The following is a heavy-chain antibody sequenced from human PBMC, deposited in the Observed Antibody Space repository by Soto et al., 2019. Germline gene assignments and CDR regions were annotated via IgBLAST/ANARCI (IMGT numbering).Heavy chain of an antibody. D-gene: IGHD4-17*01. J-gene: IGHJ5*02. CDR2: MNPNSGNI. Sequence: QVQLVQSGAEVKKPGASVKVSCKASGYTFTSYDINWVRQATGQGLEYLGWMNPNSGNIPYVQKFQGRVTMTWDTSITTAYMELSSLRSEDTAVYFCARSIKNGAYSRWFDPWGQGTLVTVSS. V-gene: IGHV1-8*01. CDR3: ARSIKNGAYSRWFDP. CDR1: GYTFTSYD.